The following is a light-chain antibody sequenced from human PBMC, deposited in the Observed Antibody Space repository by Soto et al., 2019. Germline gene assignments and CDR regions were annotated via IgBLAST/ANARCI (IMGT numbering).Light chain of an antibody. CDR2: LEGSGSY. Sequence: QSVLTQSSSASASLGSSVKLTCTLSSGHTGYIIAWHQQQPGKAPRFLMKLEGSGSYNKGSGVPDRFSGSSSGADRYLTITNLQFEDEADYYCEAWDSNTLVVGGGTKVTVL. CDR1: SGHTGYI. J-gene: IGLJ3*02. CDR3: EAWDSNTLV. V-gene: IGLV4-60*02.